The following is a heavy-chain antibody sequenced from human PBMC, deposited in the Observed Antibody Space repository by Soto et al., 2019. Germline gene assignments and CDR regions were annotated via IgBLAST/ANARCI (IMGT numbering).Heavy chain of an antibody. CDR2: ISGGLSTT. CDR1: GFSITDFA. CDR3: AKVGIAAGTDL. J-gene: IGHJ2*01. D-gene: IGHD6-13*01. V-gene: IGHV3-23*01. Sequence: GGSLRLSCAASGFSITDFAISWVRLAPRKGLEWVATISGGLSTTFYADSVKGRFTISRDNSKNTLYLQMNSLRPEDTAVYYCAKVGIAAGTDLWGRGTLVTVSS.